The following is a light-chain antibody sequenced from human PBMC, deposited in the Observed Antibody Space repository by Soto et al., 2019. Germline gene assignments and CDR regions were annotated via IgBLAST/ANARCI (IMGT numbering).Light chain of an antibody. CDR1: SSDVGGYNY. V-gene: IGLV2-8*01. Sequence: QSALTKPPSASGSPGQSVTISCTGTSSDVGGYNYVSWYQQHPGKAPKHMIYEVSKRPSGVPDRFSGSKSGNTASLTVSGLQAEDEAYYYCSSYAGSNNVVFGGGTKLTVL. J-gene: IGLJ2*01. CDR2: EVS. CDR3: SSYAGSNNVV.